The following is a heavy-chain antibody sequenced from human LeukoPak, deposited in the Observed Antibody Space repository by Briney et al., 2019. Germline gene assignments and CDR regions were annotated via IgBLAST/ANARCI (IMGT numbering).Heavy chain of an antibody. CDR2: IIPILGIA. V-gene: IGHV1-69*02. Sequence: SVKVSCMASGGTFSSYTISWVRQAPGQGLEWMGRIIPILGIANYAQKFQGRVTITADKSTSTAYMELSSLRSEDTAVYYCARRGLQTYYGMDVWGQGTTVTVSS. CDR3: ARRGLQTYYGMDV. D-gene: IGHD5-24*01. CDR1: GGTFSSYT. J-gene: IGHJ6*02.